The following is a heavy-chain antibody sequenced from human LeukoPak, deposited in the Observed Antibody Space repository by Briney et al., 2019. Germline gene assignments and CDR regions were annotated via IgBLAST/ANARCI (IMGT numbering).Heavy chain of an antibody. J-gene: IGHJ4*02. CDR1: GFTVSSNY. CDR2: IFNGGST. D-gene: IGHD3-10*01. V-gene: IGHV3-66*01. CDR3: ARGLYTSGTYYNFFDH. Sequence: GGSLILSRAASGFTVSSNYITWVRQAPGKGLEWVSVIFNGGSTYYADSVKGRFTISTDNSKNTLYLQMNSLRAEDTAVYYCARGLYTSGTYYNFFDHWAQGTLVTVSS.